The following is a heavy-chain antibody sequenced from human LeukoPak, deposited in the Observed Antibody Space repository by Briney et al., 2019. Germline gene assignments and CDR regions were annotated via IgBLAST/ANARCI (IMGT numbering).Heavy chain of an antibody. Sequence: GGSLRLSCAASGFSVSSNYMSWVRQAPGKGLEWVSVIYSGGTGGSTYYADSVKGRFTISRDDSKNTLYLQVNSLRAEDTAVYYYARDRELERNWFDPWGQGTLVIVSS. CDR2: IYSGGTGGST. CDR1: GFSVSSNY. D-gene: IGHD1-1*01. J-gene: IGHJ5*02. CDR3: ARDRELERNWFDP. V-gene: IGHV3-66*01.